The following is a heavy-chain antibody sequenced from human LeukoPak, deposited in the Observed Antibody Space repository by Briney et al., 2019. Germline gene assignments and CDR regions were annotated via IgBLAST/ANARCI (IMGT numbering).Heavy chain of an antibody. D-gene: IGHD3-9*01. CDR3: AKRADSQLRYFDWLLSKNWYFDL. V-gene: IGHV3-23*01. Sequence: GGSLRLSCAASGFTFSSYAMSWVRQAPGKGLEWVSAISGSGGSTYYADSVKGRFTISRDNSKNTLYLQMNTLRAEDTAVYYCAKRADSQLRYFDWLLSKNWYFDLWGRGTLVTVSS. J-gene: IGHJ2*01. CDR2: ISGSGGST. CDR1: GFTFSSYA.